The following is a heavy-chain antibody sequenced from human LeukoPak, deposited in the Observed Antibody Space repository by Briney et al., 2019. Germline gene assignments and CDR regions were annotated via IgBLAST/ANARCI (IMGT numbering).Heavy chain of an antibody. J-gene: IGHJ4*02. CDR2: IYYSGST. V-gene: IGHV4-31*03. CDR3: ARLDSSSWFYYFDY. CDR1: GGSISSGGYY. D-gene: IGHD6-13*01. Sequence: SQTLSLTCTVSGGSISSGGYYWSWIRQHPGKGLEWIGYIYYSGSTYYNPSLKSRVTISVDTSKNQFSLKLSSVTAADTAVYYCARLDSSSWFYYFDYWGQGTLVTVSS.